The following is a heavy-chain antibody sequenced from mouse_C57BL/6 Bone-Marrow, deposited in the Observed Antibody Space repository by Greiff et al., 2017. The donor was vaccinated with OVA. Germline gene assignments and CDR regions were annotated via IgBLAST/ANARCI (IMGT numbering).Heavy chain of an antibody. CDR3: ARDAPYYYGSSYYAMDY. D-gene: IGHD1-1*01. CDR1: GFTFSSYA. J-gene: IGHJ4*01. V-gene: IGHV5-4*01. Sequence: EVKVVESGGGLVKPGGSLKLSCAASGFTFSSYAMSWVRQTPEKRLEWVATISDGGSYTYYPDNVKGRFTISRDNAKNNLYLQMSHLKSEDTAMYYCARDAPYYYGSSYYAMDYWGQGTSVTVSS. CDR2: ISDGGSYT.